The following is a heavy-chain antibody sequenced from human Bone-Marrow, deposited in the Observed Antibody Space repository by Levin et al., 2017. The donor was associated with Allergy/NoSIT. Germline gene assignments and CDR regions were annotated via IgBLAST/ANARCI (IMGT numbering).Heavy chain of an antibody. J-gene: IGHJ4*02. CDR3: ARENPVPNRSKAYDS. Sequence: GESLKISCAASGFRFSSYEMNWVRQAPGKGLEWISYISYSGTTLYYADSVKARFTVSRDNAKDSLFLQMNSLRAEDTAIYYCARENPVPNRSKAYDSWGQGTLVTVSS. V-gene: IGHV3-48*03. D-gene: IGHD2/OR15-2a*01. CDR1: GFRFSSYE. CDR2: ISYSGTTL.